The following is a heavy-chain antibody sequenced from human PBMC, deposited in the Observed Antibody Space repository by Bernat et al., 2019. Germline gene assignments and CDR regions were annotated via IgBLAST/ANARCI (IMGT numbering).Heavy chain of an antibody. V-gene: IGHV3-74*01. CDR3: AREGGVKLPAYYYYMDV. J-gene: IGHJ6*03. CDR2: INSDRSST. Sequence: EVQLVESGGGLVQPGGSLRLSCAASGFTFSSYWMHWVRQAPGKGLVWVSRINSDRSSTSYADAVKGRFTISRYNAKNTLYLQMNSLSAEDADVYYCAREGGVKLPAYYYYMDVWGKGTTVTVSS. CDR1: GFTFSSYW. D-gene: IGHD4-23*01.